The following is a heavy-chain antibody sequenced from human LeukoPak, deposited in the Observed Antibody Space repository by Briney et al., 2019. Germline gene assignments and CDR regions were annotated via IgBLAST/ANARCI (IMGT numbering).Heavy chain of an antibody. Sequence: SETLFLTCTVSGGSISSYYWSWIRQPPGKGLEWIGYIYYSGSTNYNPSLKSRVTISVDTSKNQFSLKLSSVTAADTAVYYCARVVSTRNFDYWGQGTLVTVSS. CDR3: ARVVSTRNFDY. CDR1: GGSISSYY. J-gene: IGHJ4*02. D-gene: IGHD5/OR15-5a*01. CDR2: IYYSGST. V-gene: IGHV4-59*01.